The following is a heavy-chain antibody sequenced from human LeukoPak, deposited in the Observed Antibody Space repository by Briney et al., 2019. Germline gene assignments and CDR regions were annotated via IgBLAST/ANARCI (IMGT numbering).Heavy chain of an antibody. CDR3: ASSVDSDYFDY. CDR1: GFTVSSNY. Sequence: GSLRLSCAASGFTVSSNYMSWVRQAPGKGLEWVSVIYSGGSTYYADSVKGRFTISRDNSKNTLYLQMNSLRAEDTAVYYCASSVDSDYFDYWGQGTLVTVSS. J-gene: IGHJ4*02. CDR2: IYSGGST. D-gene: IGHD5-12*01. V-gene: IGHV3-53*01.